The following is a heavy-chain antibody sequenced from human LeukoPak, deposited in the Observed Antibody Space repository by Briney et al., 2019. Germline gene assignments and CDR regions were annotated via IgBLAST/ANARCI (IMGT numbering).Heavy chain of an antibody. CDR3: ARDRKNRYDFLGRYWFFDL. J-gene: IGHJ2*01. Sequence: PGGSLRLSCAASGFSLTTYSMNVSRLPPGKTRECFSSISESGPSYLFYPDPVKGRFTISRDNAPKSVFLEMNSLRADDTGLYYCARDRKNRYDFLGRYWFFDLWGRGTLVTVSS. CDR1: GFSLTTYS. D-gene: IGHD3/OR15-3a*01. CDR2: ISESGPSYL. V-gene: IGHV3-21*01.